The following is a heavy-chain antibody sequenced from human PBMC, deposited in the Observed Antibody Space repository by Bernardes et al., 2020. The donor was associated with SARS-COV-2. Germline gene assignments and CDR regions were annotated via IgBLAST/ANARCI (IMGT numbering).Heavy chain of an antibody. V-gene: IGHV1-2*02. CDR2: INPNSGGT. CDR1: GYTFTGYY. D-gene: IGHD2-15*01. Sequence: ASVKVSCKASGYTFTGYYMHWVRQAPGQGLEWMGWINPNSGGTNYAQKFQGRVTMTRDTSISTAYMELSRLRSDDTAVYYCARRYCSGGSCYYGYWGQGTLVTVSS. CDR3: ARRYCSGGSCYYGY. J-gene: IGHJ4*02.